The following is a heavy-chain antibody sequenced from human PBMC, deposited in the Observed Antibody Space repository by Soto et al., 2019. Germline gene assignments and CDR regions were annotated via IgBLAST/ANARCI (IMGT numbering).Heavy chain of an antibody. J-gene: IGHJ4*02. CDR2: IYSSGST. D-gene: IGHD5-18*01. Sequence: SETLSLTCTVSGGSISSYYWNWIRQSPGKGLEWIGYIYSSGSTHYNPSLQNRVTISIDTSKNQVSLKVNSVTAADTAVYYCARDHPHSYGVYYFDYWGQGTLVTVSS. CDR3: ARDHPHSYGVYYFDY. CDR1: GGSISSYY. V-gene: IGHV4-59*01.